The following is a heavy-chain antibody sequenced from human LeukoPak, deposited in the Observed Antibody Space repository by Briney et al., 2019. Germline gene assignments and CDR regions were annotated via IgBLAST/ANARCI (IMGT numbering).Heavy chain of an antibody. CDR2: IYTSGST. Sequence: SQTLSLTCTVSGGSISSGSYYWSWIRQPAGKGLEWIGRIYTSGSTNYNPSLKSRVTMSVDTSKNQFSLKLTSVTAADTAVYYCAREAAAGTFYFDYWGQGTLVTVSS. CDR1: GGSISSGSYY. CDR3: AREAAAGTFYFDY. J-gene: IGHJ4*02. V-gene: IGHV4-61*02. D-gene: IGHD6-13*01.